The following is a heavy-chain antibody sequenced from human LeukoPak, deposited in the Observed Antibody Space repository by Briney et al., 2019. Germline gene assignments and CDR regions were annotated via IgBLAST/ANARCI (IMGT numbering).Heavy chain of an antibody. D-gene: IGHD3-16*01. V-gene: IGHV3-48*01. J-gene: IGHJ5*02. Sequence: GGSLRLSCAASGFTFSSYSMNWVRQAPGKGLEWVSYISSSSSTIYYADSVKGRFTISRDNSKNTLYLQMNSLRAEDTAVYYCAKDDNYIRFLSWGQGTLVTVSS. CDR3: AKDDNYIRFLS. CDR1: GFTFSSYS. CDR2: ISSSSSTI.